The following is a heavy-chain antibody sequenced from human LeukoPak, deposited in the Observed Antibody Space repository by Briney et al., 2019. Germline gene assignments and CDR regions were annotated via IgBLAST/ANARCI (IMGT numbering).Heavy chain of an antibody. CDR2: IKQDGSVK. J-gene: IGHJ4*02. V-gene: IGHV3-7*01. Sequence: PGGSLRLSCAASGFTFSSYWMSWVRQAPGKGLEWVANIKQDGSVKYYVDSVKGRFTISRGNAKNSLYLQMNSLRAEDTAVYYCARGLYSSSWYQGYWGQGTLVTVSS. D-gene: IGHD6-13*01. CDR1: GFTFSSYW. CDR3: ARGLYSSSWYQGY.